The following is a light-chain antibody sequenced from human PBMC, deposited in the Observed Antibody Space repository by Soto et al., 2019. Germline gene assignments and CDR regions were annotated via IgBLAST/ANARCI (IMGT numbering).Light chain of an antibody. J-gene: IGKJ5*01. V-gene: IGKV1-39*01. CDR2: AGS. Sequence: DIQMTQSPSSLSASVGDRVTITCRASQSIGNYLNWYQQKPGKAPNLLIYAGSSLQSGVPSRFDGSGSGTDFTLTISSLQPEDFATYYCQQSYSTPRTFGQGTRLEIK. CDR3: QQSYSTPRT. CDR1: QSIGNY.